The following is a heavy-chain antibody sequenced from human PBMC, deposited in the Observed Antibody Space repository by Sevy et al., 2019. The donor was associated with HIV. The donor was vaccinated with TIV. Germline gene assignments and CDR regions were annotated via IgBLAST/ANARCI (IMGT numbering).Heavy chain of an antibody. CDR2: ISGSGGST. V-gene: IGHV3-23*01. CDR3: AKDGLAARPSNWFDP. CDR1: RFTFSSYA. J-gene: IGHJ5*02. D-gene: IGHD6-6*01. Sequence: GGSLRLSCTASRFTFSSYAMSWVRQAPGKGLEWVSAISGSGGSTYYADSVKGRFTISRDNSKNTLYLQMNSLRAEDTAVYYCAKDGLAARPSNWFDPWGQGTLVTVSS.